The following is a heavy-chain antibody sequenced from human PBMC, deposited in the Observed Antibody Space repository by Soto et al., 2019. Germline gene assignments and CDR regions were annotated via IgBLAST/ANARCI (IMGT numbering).Heavy chain of an antibody. J-gene: IGHJ6*01. V-gene: IGHV3-23*01. CDR2: ISGSGGST. Sequence: PWGSLLVGCASSVLTFSTYAMSLVGQATGKGLEWVSAISGSGGSTYYADSVKGRFTMSRGDSKNTLYLQMNSLRAEDTAVYYCAKVGLLWFERPSGMDVWGQGTTVPGSS. D-gene: IGHD3-10*01. CDR1: VLTFSTYA. CDR3: AKVGLLWFERPSGMDV.